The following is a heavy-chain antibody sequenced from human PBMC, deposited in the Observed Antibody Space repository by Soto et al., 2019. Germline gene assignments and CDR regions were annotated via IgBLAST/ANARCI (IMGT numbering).Heavy chain of an antibody. CDR1: GFTFSSYA. Sequence: SLRLSCAASGFTFSSYAMHWVRQAPGKGLEWVAVIAYDGRNKYYADSVKGRFTISRDNSKNTLYLQMNSLRAEDTAVYYRTAGYGRTDFDYWGQGTLVTVSS. D-gene: IGHD5-18*01. J-gene: IGHJ4*02. V-gene: IGHV3-30*04. CDR3: TAGYGRTDFDY. CDR2: IAYDGRNK.